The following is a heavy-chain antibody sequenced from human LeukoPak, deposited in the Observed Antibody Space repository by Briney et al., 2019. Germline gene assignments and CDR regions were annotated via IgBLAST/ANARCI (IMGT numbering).Heavy chain of an antibody. V-gene: IGHV1-69*05. CDR2: IIPIFGTA. J-gene: IGHJ6*03. CDR3: ARAGVDYYDSSGMYYYYYMDV. D-gene: IGHD3-22*01. CDR1: GGTFSSYA. Sequence: SVKVSCKASGGTFSSYAISWVRQGPGLGLEWMGGIIPIFGTANYAQKFQGRVTITTDESTSTAYMELSSLRSEDTAVYYCARAGVDYYDSSGMYYYYYMDVWGKGTTVTVSS.